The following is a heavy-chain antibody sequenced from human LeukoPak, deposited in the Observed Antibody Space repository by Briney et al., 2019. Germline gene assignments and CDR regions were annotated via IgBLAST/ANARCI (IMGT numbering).Heavy chain of an antibody. CDR3: ARCPYSSSWYLSTFDI. CDR2: TSHDETTK. J-gene: IGHJ3*02. CDR1: GFTFRNYA. D-gene: IGHD6-13*01. Sequence: GRSLRLSCAASGFTFRNYAMHWVRQAPGKGLEWVAVTSHDETTKYYADSVKGRFTISRDNAKNSLYLQMNSLRAEDTAVYYCARCPYSSSWYLSTFDIWGQGTMVTVSS. V-gene: IGHV3-30*04.